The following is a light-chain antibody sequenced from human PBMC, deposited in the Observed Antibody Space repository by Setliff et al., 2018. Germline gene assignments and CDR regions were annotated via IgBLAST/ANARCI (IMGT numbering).Light chain of an antibody. CDR2: DVN. CDR1: NSDVGSYDL. V-gene: IGLV2-14*01. Sequence: QSALAQPAAVSGSPGQSITISCAGTNSDVGSYDLVSWYQQHPGTAPKLIISDVNNRPSGVSNRFSGSKSGNTASLTISGLQAEDEAAYYCCAYTGSSTYVFGTGTKVTVL. J-gene: IGLJ1*01. CDR3: CAYTGSSTYV.